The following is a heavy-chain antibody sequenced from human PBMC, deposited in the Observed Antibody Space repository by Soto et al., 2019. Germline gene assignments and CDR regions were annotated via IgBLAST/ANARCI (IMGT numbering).Heavy chain of an antibody. D-gene: IGHD6-13*01. Sequence: SETLSLTCTVSGGSISSYYWSWIRQQPGKGLEWIGYIYYSGSTNYNPSLKSRVTISVDTSKNQFSLKLSSVTAADTAVYYCARHGQAVDSSWYTGAWFDPWGQGTLVTVSS. CDR2: IYYSGST. V-gene: IGHV4-59*08. J-gene: IGHJ5*02. CDR1: GGSISSYY. CDR3: ARHGQAVDSSWYTGAWFDP.